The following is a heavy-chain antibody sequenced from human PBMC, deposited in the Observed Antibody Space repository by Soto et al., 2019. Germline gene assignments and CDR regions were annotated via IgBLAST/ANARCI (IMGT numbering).Heavy chain of an antibody. Sequence: EVHLVESGGGWVQPGGSLRLSCAGSAFTLSTYWMTWVRQAPGKGLEWVANINEDGSEKYYVDSVKGRFTISRDNAKNSLYLQMNSLRAEDTAVYYCARPDRDGYNTFDYWGQGALVTVSS. CDR3: ARPDRDGYNTFDY. CDR2: INEDGSEK. V-gene: IGHV3-7*03. D-gene: IGHD5-12*01. CDR1: AFTLSTYW. J-gene: IGHJ4*02.